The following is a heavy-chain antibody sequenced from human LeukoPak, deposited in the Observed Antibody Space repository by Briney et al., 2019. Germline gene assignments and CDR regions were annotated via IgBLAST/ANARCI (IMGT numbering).Heavy chain of an antibody. D-gene: IGHD3-10*01. V-gene: IGHV4-4*07. CDR3: ARGRMFRGRGSDFPFNWFDP. Sequence: SETLSLTCTVSGGSISSYYWGWIRQPAGKGLEWIGRIYTSGSANYNPSLTSRLTMSVDTSKNQFSLKLNSVTAADTAVYYCARGRMFRGRGSDFPFNWFDPWGQGTLVTVSS. CDR1: GGSISSYY. CDR2: IYTSGSA. J-gene: IGHJ5*02.